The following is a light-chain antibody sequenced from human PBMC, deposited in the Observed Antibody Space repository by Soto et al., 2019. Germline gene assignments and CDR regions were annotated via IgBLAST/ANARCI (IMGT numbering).Light chain of an antibody. Sequence: QSALTQPPSVSGSPGQSVTISCTGTSSDVGSYNRASWYQQPPGTAPKLMICQVSNRPSGVPDRFSGSKSGNTASLTISGLQAEDEADYYCSSYTSSGTWVFGGGTKVTVL. CDR1: SSDVGSYNR. J-gene: IGLJ3*02. CDR2: QVS. CDR3: SSYTSSGTWV. V-gene: IGLV2-18*02.